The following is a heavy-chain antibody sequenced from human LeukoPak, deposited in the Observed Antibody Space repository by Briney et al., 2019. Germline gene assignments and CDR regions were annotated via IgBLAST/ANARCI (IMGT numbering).Heavy chain of an antibody. CDR1: GGSTSSGSFY. CDR3: ARGSGTRYDFWSGYQAYYFDY. CDR2: IYTSGST. J-gene: IGHJ4*02. D-gene: IGHD3-3*01. Sequence: PSETLSLTCTVSGGSTSSGSFYWSWIRQPAGKGLEWIGGIYTSGSTNYNPSLKSRVTISVDSSKNQFSLELTSVTAADTAVYYCARGSGTRYDFWSGYQAYYFDYWGQGTLVTVSS. V-gene: IGHV4-61*02.